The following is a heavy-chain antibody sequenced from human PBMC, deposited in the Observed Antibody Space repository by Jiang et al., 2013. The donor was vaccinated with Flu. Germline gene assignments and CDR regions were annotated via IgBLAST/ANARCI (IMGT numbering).Heavy chain of an antibody. CDR3: ARIGRDGYSTYFDY. CDR2: IDWGDEK. D-gene: IGHD5-24*01. J-gene: IGHJ4*02. V-gene: IGHV2-70*04. CDR1: GFSLSTSRMR. Sequence: KPTQTLTLTCTFSGFSLSTSRMRVSWIRQPPGKALEWLARIDWGDEKFYSASLKTRLTISKDTSKNQVVLTMTNMDHVDTATYYCARIGRDGYSTYFDYWGQGTLVTVSS.